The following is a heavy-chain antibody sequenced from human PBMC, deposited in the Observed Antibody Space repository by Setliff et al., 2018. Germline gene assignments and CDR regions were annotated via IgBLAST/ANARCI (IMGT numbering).Heavy chain of an antibody. CDR1: GFAFSSSA. D-gene: IGHD3-3*01. Sequence: GGSLRLSCAASGFAFSSSAMSWVRQAPGKGLEWVSGIARGSRVTYYADSVKGRFTISRDSSKNTLYLQMNSLRAEDTAVYYCARVHPATIFEVVIFDYWGQGTLVTVSS. V-gene: IGHV3-23*01. J-gene: IGHJ4*02. CDR2: IARGSRVT. CDR3: ARVHPATIFEVVIFDY.